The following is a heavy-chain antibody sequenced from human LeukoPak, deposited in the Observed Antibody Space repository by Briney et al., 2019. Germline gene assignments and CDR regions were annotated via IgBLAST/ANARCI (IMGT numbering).Heavy chain of an antibody. CDR3: ARGPRYYYDSSGITSYFDY. CDR1: GYSISSGYY. D-gene: IGHD3-22*01. CDR2: INHSGST. Sequence: SETLSLTCAVSGYSISSGYYWGWIRQPPGKGLEWIGEINHSGSTNYNPSLKSRVTISVDTSKNQFSLKLSSVTAADTAVYYCARGPRYYYDSSGITSYFDYWGQGTLVTVSS. V-gene: IGHV4-38-2*01. J-gene: IGHJ4*02.